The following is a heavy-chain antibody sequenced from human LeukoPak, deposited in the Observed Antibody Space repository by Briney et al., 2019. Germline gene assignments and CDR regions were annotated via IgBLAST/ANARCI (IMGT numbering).Heavy chain of an antibody. CDR1: GGSISSGSYY. CDR2: IYTSGST. Sequence: PSETLSLTCTVSGGSISSGSYYWSWIRQPAGKGLEWIVRIYTSGSTNYNPSLKSRVTISVDTSKNQFSLKLSSVTAADTAVYYCARYCGGDCYSYYFDYWGQGTLVTVSS. V-gene: IGHV4-61*02. D-gene: IGHD2-21*02. CDR3: ARYCGGDCYSYYFDY. J-gene: IGHJ4*02.